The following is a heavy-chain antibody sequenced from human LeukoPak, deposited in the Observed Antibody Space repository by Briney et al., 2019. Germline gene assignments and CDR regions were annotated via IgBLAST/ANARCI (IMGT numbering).Heavy chain of an antibody. CDR2: ISWNSGSI. CDR3: AKVLADYYDSSGYVGAFDI. J-gene: IGHJ3*02. D-gene: IGHD3-22*01. V-gene: IGHV3-9*01. Sequence: GGSLRLSCAASGFTFDDYAMHWVRQAPGKGLEWVSGISWNSGSIGYADSVKGRFTISRDNAKNSLYLQMNSLRAEDTALYYCAKVLADYYDSSGYVGAFDIWGQGTMVTVSS. CDR1: GFTFDDYA.